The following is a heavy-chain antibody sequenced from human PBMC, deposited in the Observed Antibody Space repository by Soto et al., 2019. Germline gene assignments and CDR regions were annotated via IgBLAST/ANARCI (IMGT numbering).Heavy chain of an antibody. CDR2: IWYDGSNK. V-gene: IGHV3-33*01. D-gene: IGHD4-17*01. CDR1: GFTFSSYG. Sequence: QVQLVESGGGVVQPGRSLRLSCAASGFTFSSYGMHWVRQAPGRGLQWVAGIWYDGSNKYYADSVKGRFTIAGDNSKNTLYLQMNSLRAEDTAVYYCARDPSSRGDYENFDYWGQGNLVTVSS. CDR3: ARDPSSRGDYENFDY. J-gene: IGHJ4*02.